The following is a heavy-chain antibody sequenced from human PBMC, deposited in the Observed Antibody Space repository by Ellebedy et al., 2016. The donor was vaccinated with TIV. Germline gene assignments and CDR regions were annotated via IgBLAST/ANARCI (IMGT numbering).Heavy chain of an antibody. D-gene: IGHD4-17*01. CDR2: ISTSGSTI. CDR3: ARDHDYYYGDYAWGGGALLF. J-gene: IGHJ4*02. Sequence: GESLKISXAASGFTFSDYYMSWIRQAPGKGLEWLSYISTSGSTIYYADSVKGRFTISRDNAKNSLYLQMNSLRAEDTAVYYCARDHDYYYGDYAWGGGALLFWGQGTLVTVSS. CDR1: GFTFSDYY. V-gene: IGHV3-11*01.